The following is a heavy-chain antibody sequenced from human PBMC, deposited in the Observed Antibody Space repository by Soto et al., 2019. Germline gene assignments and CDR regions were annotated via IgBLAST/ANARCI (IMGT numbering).Heavy chain of an antibody. Sequence: PWGSLRLSCAASGFTFSSYAMSWVRQAPGKGLEWVSAISGSGGSTYYADSVKGRFTISRDNSKNTLYLQMNSLRAEDTAVYYCARAQDLSITIFGVVISVGGMDVWGQGTTVTVSS. CDR3: ARAQDLSITIFGVVISVGGMDV. V-gene: IGHV3-23*01. J-gene: IGHJ6*02. CDR2: ISGSGGST. CDR1: GFTFSSYA. D-gene: IGHD3-3*01.